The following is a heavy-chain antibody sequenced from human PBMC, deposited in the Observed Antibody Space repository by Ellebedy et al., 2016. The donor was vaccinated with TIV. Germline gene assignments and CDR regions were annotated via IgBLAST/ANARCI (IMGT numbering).Heavy chain of an antibody. CDR1: GFTFSSYG. Sequence: GGSLRLSXAASGFTFSSYGMHWVRQAPGKGLEWVAVISYDGSNKYYADSVKGRFTISRDNSKNTLYLQMNSLRAEDTAVYYCAKDPSYYDILTGYSRDRYYYYYGMDVWGQGTTVTVSS. CDR2: ISYDGSNK. V-gene: IGHV3-30*18. D-gene: IGHD3-9*01. CDR3: AKDPSYYDILTGYSRDRYYYYYGMDV. J-gene: IGHJ6*02.